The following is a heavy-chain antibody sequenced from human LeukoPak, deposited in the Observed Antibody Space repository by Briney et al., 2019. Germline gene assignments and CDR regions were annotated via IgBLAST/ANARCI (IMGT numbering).Heavy chain of an antibody. CDR3: ARVGGYYSDY. CDR2: IWYHGSDA. CDR1: GFTVNNAW. D-gene: IGHD3-22*01. V-gene: IGHV3-33*08. J-gene: IGHJ4*02. Sequence: GGSLRLSCAASGFTVNNAWMSWVRQAAGKGLEWVALIWYHGSDADYVDSVKGRFTISKDNSKNMLYLQMNSLRAEDTAVYYCARVGGYYSDYWGQGTLVTVSS.